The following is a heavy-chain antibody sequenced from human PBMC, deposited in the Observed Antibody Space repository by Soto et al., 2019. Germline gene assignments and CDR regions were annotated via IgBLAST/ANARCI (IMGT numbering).Heavy chain of an antibody. CDR1: GYTFTSYD. D-gene: IGHD3-3*01. J-gene: IGHJ6*03. CDR2: MNPNSGNT. Sequence: QVQLVQSGAEVKKPGASVKVSCKASGYTFTSYDINWGRQATGQGLEWMGWMNPNSGNTGYAQKFQGRVTMTRNTSISTAYMELSSLRSEDTAVYYCARVRNYDFWSGYYTSYYYYMDVWGKGTTVTVSS. V-gene: IGHV1-8*01. CDR3: ARVRNYDFWSGYYTSYYYYMDV.